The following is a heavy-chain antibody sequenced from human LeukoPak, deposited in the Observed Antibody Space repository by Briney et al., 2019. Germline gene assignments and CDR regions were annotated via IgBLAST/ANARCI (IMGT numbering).Heavy chain of an antibody. CDR3: ARDQGYCSGGSCYSWVY. Sequence: ASVKVSCKVSGYTLTELSMHWVRQAPGQGLEWMGRINPNSGGTNYAQKFQGRVTMTRDTSISTAYMELSRLRSDDTAVYYCARDQGYCSGGSCYSWVYWGQGTLVTVSS. V-gene: IGHV1-2*06. CDR1: GYTLTELS. D-gene: IGHD2-15*01. J-gene: IGHJ4*02. CDR2: INPNSGGT.